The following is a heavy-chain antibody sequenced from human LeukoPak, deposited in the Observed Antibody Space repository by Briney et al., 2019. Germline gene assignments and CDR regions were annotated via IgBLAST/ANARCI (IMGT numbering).Heavy chain of an antibody. D-gene: IGHD1-26*01. CDR2: IYSGGSI. J-gene: IGHJ4*02. V-gene: IGHV3-66*02. CDR3: ARDPTPPCSGNHI. CDR1: GFAVSSNY. Sequence: GGSLRLSCAASGFAVSSNYMSWVRQAPGKGLEWVSVIYSGGSIYYADSVKGRFTISRDNSKNTLYLQMNSLRAEDTAVYYCARDPTPPCSGNHIWGQGTLVTVSS.